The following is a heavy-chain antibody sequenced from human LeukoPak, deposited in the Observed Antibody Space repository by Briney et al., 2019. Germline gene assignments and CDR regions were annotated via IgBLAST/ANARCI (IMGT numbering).Heavy chain of an antibody. D-gene: IGHD3-10*01. CDR3: ARVGRSGYYFDY. Sequence: PGGSLRLSCAASGFTFSSYEMNWVRQAPGKGLEWVSYISSSGSTIYYADSVKGRFTISRDNAKNSLYLQMNSLRAEDTAVYYCARVGRSGYYFDYWGQGTLVTVSS. V-gene: IGHV3-48*03. CDR1: GFTFSSYE. J-gene: IGHJ4*02. CDR2: ISSSGSTI.